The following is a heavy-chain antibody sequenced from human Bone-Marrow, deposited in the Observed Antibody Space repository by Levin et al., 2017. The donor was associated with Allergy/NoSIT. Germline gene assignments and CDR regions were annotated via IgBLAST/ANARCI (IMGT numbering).Heavy chain of an antibody. J-gene: IGHJ4*02. V-gene: IGHV3-30-3*01. CDR2: ISPDGNNK. CDR1: RFPFRNYA. CDR3: ARGRSEEIDY. Sequence: SCAASRFPFRNYAMHWVRQAPGKGLEWVAVISPDGNNKYYADSVKGRFTISRDNSKNTLYLQMNRLRFEDTAVYYCARGRSEEIDYWGQGALVTVSS.